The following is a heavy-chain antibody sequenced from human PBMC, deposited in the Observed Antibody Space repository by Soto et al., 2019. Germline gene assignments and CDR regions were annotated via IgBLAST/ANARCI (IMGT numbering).Heavy chain of an antibody. D-gene: IGHD3-10*01. CDR1: GYTFTSYD. Sequence: ATVKVSCKASGYTFTSYDINWVRKATGQGLEWMGWMNPNSGNTGYAQKFQGRVTMTRNTSISTAYMELSSLRSEDTAVYYCARVLGITMVRGLDPWGQGTLVTVSS. V-gene: IGHV1-8*01. J-gene: IGHJ5*02. CDR2: MNPNSGNT. CDR3: ARVLGITMVRGLDP.